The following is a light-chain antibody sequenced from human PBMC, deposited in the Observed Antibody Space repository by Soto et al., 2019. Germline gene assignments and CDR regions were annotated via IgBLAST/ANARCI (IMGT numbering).Light chain of an antibody. CDR1: QSVKTK. Sequence: EIVMTQSPDTLSVSPGERASLSFRASQSVKTKLAWYQKKPGQPPRLLIYGASIRATGIPARFSGSGSGTEFSLTISSLQSEDFAVYYCQQYSDWPPWTFGQGTKVEIK. CDR2: GAS. J-gene: IGKJ1*01. V-gene: IGKV3-15*01. CDR3: QQYSDWPPWT.